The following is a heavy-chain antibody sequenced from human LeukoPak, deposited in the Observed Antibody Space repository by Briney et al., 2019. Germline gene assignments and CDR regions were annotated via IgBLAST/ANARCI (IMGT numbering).Heavy chain of an antibody. CDR1: GGSISSYY. J-gene: IGHJ4*02. Sequence: SETLSLTCTVSGGSISSYYWSWIRQPPGKGLEWIGYIYYSGSTNYNPSPKSRVSISVDTSKNQFSLKLSSVTAADTAVYYCARGSSRGSYAIPIRWGQGTLVTVSS. V-gene: IGHV4-59*01. CDR2: IYYSGST. CDR3: ARGSSRGSYAIPIR. D-gene: IGHD1-26*01.